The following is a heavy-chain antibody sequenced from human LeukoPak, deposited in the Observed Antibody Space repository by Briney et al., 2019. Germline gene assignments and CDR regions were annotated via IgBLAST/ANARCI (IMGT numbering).Heavy chain of an antibody. Sequence: PGGSLRLSCAASGFTVSSNYMSWVRQAPGKGLEWVSVIYSGGSTYYADSVKGRFTISRDKSKNTLYLQMNSLRAEDTAVYYCARAYSSPPYYYYMDVWGKGTTVTVSS. CDR3: ARAYSSPPYYYYMDV. J-gene: IGHJ6*03. CDR1: GFTVSSNY. V-gene: IGHV3-66*02. D-gene: IGHD6-13*01. CDR2: IYSGGST.